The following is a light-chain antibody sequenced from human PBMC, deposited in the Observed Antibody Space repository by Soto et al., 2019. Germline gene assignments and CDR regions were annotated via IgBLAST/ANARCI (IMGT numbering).Light chain of an antibody. CDR1: QSVTSRY. CDR2: GAS. CDR3: QQYGDSPRLT. Sequence: EIVLTQSPGTLSLSPGERATLSCRASQSVTSRYLAWYQQRPGQAPRLLIYGASSWAPGIPDRFSGSGSGTDFTLTISRLELEDFAVYYCQQYGDSPRLTFGGGTKVEIK. J-gene: IGKJ4*01. V-gene: IGKV3-20*01.